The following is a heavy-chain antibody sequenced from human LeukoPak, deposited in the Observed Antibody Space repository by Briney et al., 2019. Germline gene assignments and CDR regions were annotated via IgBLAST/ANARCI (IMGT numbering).Heavy chain of an antibody. CDR3: ARGGRDGYITRDHDAFDI. CDR2: IIPIFGTA. CDR1: GGTFSSYA. D-gene: IGHD5-24*01. J-gene: IGHJ3*02. Sequence: SVKVSCKASGGTFSSYAISWVRPARGQGLEGMGGIIPIFGTANYAQKFQGRVTITADESTSTAYVELSSLRSEDTAVYYCARGGRDGYITRDHDAFDIWGQGTMVTVSS. V-gene: IGHV1-69*01.